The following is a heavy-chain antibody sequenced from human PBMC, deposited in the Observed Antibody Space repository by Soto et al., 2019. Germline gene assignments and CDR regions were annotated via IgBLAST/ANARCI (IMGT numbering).Heavy chain of an antibody. CDR2: ISAYNGNT. CDR3: ARGAAGGEDYYYGMDV. J-gene: IGHJ6*02. V-gene: IGHV1-18*01. CDR1: GYTFTSYG. D-gene: IGHD6-25*01. Sequence: ASVKVSCKASGYTFTSYGISWVRQAPGQGLEWMGWISAYNGNTNYAQKLQGRVTMTTDKSTSTAYMELRSLRSDDTAGYYCARGAAGGEDYYYGMDVWGQGTTVTVSS.